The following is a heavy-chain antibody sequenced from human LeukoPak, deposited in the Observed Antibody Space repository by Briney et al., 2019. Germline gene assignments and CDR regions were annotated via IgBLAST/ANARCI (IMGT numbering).Heavy chain of an antibody. V-gene: IGHV4-39*01. D-gene: IGHD6-19*01. J-gene: IGHJ4*02. CDR3: ARQPGIAVGTGGYYFDY. CDR2: IYYSGST. Sequence: SETLSLTCTVSGGSISSSSYYWGWIRQPPGKGLEWIGRIYYSGSTYYNPSLKSRVTISVDTSKNQFSLKLSSVTAADTAVYYCARQPGIAVGTGGYYFDYWGQGTLVTVSS. CDR1: GGSISSSSYY.